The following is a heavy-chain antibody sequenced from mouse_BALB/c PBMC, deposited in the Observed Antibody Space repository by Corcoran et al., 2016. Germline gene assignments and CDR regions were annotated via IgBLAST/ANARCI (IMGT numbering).Heavy chain of an antibody. J-gene: IGHJ1*01. V-gene: IGHV1S34*01. CDR1: GSSFTGYY. D-gene: IGHD2-2*01. CDR2: ISCYNGAT. CDR3: ARSGYDEWYFDV. Sequence: LVKTGASVKISCKASGSSFTGYYMHWVKQSHRKSLEWIGYISCYNGATSYNQKFKGKATFTVDTSSSTAYMQFNSLTSEDSAVYYCARSGYDEWYFDVWGAGTTVTVSS.